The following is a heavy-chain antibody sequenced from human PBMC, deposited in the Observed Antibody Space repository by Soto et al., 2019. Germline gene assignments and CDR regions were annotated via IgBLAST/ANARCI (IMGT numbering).Heavy chain of an antibody. D-gene: IGHD6-13*01. J-gene: IGHJ6*02. CDR2: INAGNGNT. CDR3: ARGIAAAGTPNYYYYGMDV. V-gene: IGHV1-3*01. CDR1: GYTFTSYA. Sequence: ASVKVSCKASGYTFTSYAMHWVRQAPGQRLEWMGWINAGNGNTKYSQKFQGRVTITRDTSASTAYMELSSLRSEDTVVYYCARGIAAAGTPNYYYYGMDVWGQGTTVTVSS.